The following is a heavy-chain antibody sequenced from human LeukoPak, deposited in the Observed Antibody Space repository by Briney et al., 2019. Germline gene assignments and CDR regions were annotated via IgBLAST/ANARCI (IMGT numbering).Heavy chain of an antibody. V-gene: IGHV3-30-3*01. Sequence: GGSLRLSCAASGFTFSSYAMHWVRQAPGKGLEWVAVISYDGSNKYYADSVKGRFTISRDNSKNTLYLQMNSLRAEDTAVYYCARDGVLGYYWGQGTLVTVSS. J-gene: IGHJ4*02. CDR3: ARDGVLGYY. D-gene: IGHD3-10*01. CDR2: ISYDGSNK. CDR1: GFTFSSYA.